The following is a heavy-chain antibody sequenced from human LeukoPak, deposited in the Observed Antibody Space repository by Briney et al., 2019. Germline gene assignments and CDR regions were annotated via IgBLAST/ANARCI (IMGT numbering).Heavy chain of an antibody. V-gene: IGHV4-4*09. CDR2: IYTSGST. CDR1: GGSISSYY. J-gene: IGHJ6*03. D-gene: IGHD6-6*01. CDR3: ARVEQLLPYYYYYMDV. Sequence: SETLSLTCTVSGGSISSYYWSWIRQPPGKGLDWIGYIYTSGSTNYNPSLKSRVTISVDTSKNQFSLKLSSVTAADTAVYYCARVEQLLPYYYYYMDVWGKGTTVTVSS.